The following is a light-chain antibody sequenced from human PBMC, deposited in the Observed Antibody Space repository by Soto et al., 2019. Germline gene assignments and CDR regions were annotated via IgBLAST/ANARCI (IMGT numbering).Light chain of an antibody. Sequence: QAVVTQPPSVSGAPGQRVTISCTGSSSNIEAGYDVHWYQQFPGTAPKLLIYGNNNRPSGVPDRFSGSRSATAASLAITGLQAEDEADYYCQSYDNSLSWVFGGGTKVTVL. CDR1: SSNIEAGYD. CDR3: QSYDNSLSWV. CDR2: GNN. J-gene: IGLJ2*01. V-gene: IGLV1-40*01.